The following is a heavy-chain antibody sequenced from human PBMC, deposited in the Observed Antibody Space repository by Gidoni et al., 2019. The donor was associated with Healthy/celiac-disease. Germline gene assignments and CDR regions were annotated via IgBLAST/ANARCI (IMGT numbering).Heavy chain of an antibody. CDR2: ISYDGSNK. J-gene: IGHJ3*02. V-gene: IGHV3-30-3*01. CDR3: ARDLIAGIAVAAHEGDAFDI. D-gene: IGHD6-19*01. CDR1: GFTFSSYA. Sequence: QVQLVESGGGVVQPGRSLRLSCAASGFTFSSYAMHCVRQAPGKGLEWVAVISYDGSNKYYADSVKGRFTISRDNSKNTLYLQMNSLRAEDTAVYYCARDLIAGIAVAAHEGDAFDIWGQGTMVIVSS.